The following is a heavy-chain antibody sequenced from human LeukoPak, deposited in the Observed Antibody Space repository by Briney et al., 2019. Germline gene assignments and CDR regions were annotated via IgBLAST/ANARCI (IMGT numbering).Heavy chain of an antibody. CDR2: INPNSGGT. V-gene: IGHV1-2*02. D-gene: IGHD3-10*01. CDR3: ARDRARTCYYGTGSCEFDY. J-gene: IGHJ4*02. CDR1: GYTFTGYY. Sequence: GASVKVSCKASGYTFTGYYMHWVRQAPGQGLEWMGWINPNSGGTNYAQKFQGRVTMTRDTSISTAYMGLSRLRSDDTAVYYCARDRARTCYYGTGSCEFDYWGQGTLVTVSS.